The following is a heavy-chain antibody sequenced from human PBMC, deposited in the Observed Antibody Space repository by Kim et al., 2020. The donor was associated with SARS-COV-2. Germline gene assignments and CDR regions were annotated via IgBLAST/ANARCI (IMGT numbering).Heavy chain of an antibody. CDR3: ARDLLSSSWTLDY. J-gene: IGHJ4*02. V-gene: IGHV3-33*05. CDR2: ISYDGSNK. Sequence: GGSLRLSCAASGFTFSSYGMHWVRQAPGKGLEWVAVISYDGSNKYYADSVKGRFTISRDNSKNTLYLQMNSLRAEDTAVYYCARDLLSSSWTLDYWGQGTLVTVSS. CDR1: GFTFSSYG. D-gene: IGHD6-13*01.